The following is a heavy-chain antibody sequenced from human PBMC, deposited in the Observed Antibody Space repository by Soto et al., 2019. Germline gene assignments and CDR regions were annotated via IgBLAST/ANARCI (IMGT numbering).Heavy chain of an antibody. D-gene: IGHD5-18*01. J-gene: IGHJ6*02. V-gene: IGHV5-10-1*01. Sequence: PGESLKISCKGSGYSFTSYWISWVRQMPGKGLERMGRIDPSDSYTNYSPSFQGHVTISADKSISTAYLQWSSLKASDTAMYYCARRRNSYGSMGLLYYYYGMDVWGQGTTVTVSS. CDR2: IDPSDSYT. CDR1: GYSFTSYW. CDR3: ARRRNSYGSMGLLYYYYGMDV.